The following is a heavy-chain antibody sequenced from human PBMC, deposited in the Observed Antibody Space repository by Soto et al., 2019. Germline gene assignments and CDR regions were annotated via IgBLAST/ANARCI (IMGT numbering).Heavy chain of an antibody. CDR1: GGTFSSYA. Sequence: SVKVSCKASGGTFSSYAISWVRQAPGHGLEWMGGIIPIFGTAKYAQKFQGRVTITADKSTNTAYTELSSLRSEHTAVYNCARHFEDPYCGGDCSTFDYWGQGTLVTVSS. J-gene: IGHJ4*02. V-gene: IGHV1-69*06. CDR2: IIPIFGTA. CDR3: ARHFEDPYCGGDCSTFDY. D-gene: IGHD2-21*02.